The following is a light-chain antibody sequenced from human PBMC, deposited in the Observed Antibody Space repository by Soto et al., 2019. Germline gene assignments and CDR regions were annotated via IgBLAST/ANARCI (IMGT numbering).Light chain of an antibody. Sequence: PSTLSASVGDRVTITCRASQTISTWLAWYQQKPGKAPKLLIYDASSLESGVPSRFGGSGSGTEFILTINSLLPEDFATYYCQQLNNFPLTFGQGTRLEIK. CDR1: QTISTW. CDR2: DAS. V-gene: IGKV1-5*01. CDR3: QQLNNFPLT. J-gene: IGKJ5*01.